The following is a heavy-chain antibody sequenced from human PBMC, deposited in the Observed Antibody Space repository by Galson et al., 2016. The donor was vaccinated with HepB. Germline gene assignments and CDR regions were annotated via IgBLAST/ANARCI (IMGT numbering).Heavy chain of an antibody. J-gene: IGHJ5*02. CDR1: GFTFVTSA. Sequence: SVKVCCKASGFTFVTSAVKWVRQARGQRLEWIGRIVVGSGNTHFTQKFQERVTITRDTSTSTAYMELRSLGSEDTAVYYCAAESDPNYDTLSDSFFYSPGPLDPWGQGTLVTVSS. D-gene: IGHD4/OR15-4a*01. CDR3: AAESDPNYDTLSDSFFYSPGPLDP. V-gene: IGHV1-58*01. CDR2: IVVGSGNT.